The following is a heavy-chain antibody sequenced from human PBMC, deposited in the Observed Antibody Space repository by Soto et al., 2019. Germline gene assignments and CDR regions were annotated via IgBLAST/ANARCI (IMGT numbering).Heavy chain of an antibody. V-gene: IGHV1-46*01. CDR3: ARERKFDFWRKGLDV. CDR1: GYTFTSYY. J-gene: IGHJ6*02. D-gene: IGHD3-3*01. CDR2: INPSGGST. Sequence: GASVKVSCKASGYTFTSYYMHWVRQAPGQGLEWMGIINPSGGSTSYAQKFQGRVSMTRNISRNTAHMELSSLQSEDTAVYYCARERKFDFWRKGLDVWGQGTTVTVS.